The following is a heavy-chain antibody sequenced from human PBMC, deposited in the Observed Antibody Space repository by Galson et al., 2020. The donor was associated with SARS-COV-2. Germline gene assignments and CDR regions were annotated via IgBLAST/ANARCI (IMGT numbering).Heavy chain of an antibody. V-gene: IGHV3-21*01. Sequence: GGSLRLSCAASGFPFRSYSMKWVRQASGKGLEWVSSISAGSTYINYTDSVKGRFTISRDNAENSLFLQLNSLRAEDAGVYYCARVGDMATTPSDYFYYGLDRWGQGTTITVS. D-gene: IGHD3-16*01. CDR3: ARVGDMATTPSDYFYYGLDR. CDR1: GFPFRSYS. CDR2: ISAGSTYI. J-gene: IGHJ6*02.